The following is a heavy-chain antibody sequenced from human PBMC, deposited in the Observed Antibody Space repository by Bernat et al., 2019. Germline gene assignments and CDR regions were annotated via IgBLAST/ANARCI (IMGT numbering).Heavy chain of an antibody. V-gene: IGHV4-30-2*01. D-gene: IGHD2-2*01. CDR2: IYHSGST. CDR3: ARGRDIVVVPAALNWFDP. J-gene: IGHJ5*02. CDR1: GGSISSGGYS. Sequence: QLQLQESGSGLVKPSQTLSLTCAVSGGSISSGGYSWSWIRQPPGKGLEWIGYIYHSGSTYYNPSLKSRVTISVDRSKNQFSLKLSSVTAADTAVYYCARGRDIVVVPAALNWFDPWGQGTLVTVSS.